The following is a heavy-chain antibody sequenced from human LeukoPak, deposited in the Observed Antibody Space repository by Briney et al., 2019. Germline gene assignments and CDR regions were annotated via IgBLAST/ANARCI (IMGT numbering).Heavy chain of an antibody. CDR3: ASPIAVADAFDY. J-gene: IGHJ4*02. Sequence: SVTVSCKASGGTFSIYAISWVRQAPGQGLEWMGGIIPIFGTANYAQKFQGRVTITADESTSTAYMELSSLRSEDTAVYYCASPIAVADAFDYWGQGTLVTVSS. V-gene: IGHV1-69*01. D-gene: IGHD6-19*01. CDR2: IIPIFGTA. CDR1: GGTFSIYA.